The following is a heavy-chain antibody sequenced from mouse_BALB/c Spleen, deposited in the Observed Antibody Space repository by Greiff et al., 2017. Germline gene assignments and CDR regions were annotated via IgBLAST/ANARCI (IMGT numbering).Heavy chain of an antibody. CDR1: GDSITSGY. Sequence: EVKLQESGPSLVKPSQTLSLTCSVTGDSITSGYWNWIRKFPGNKLEYMGYISYSGSTYYNPSLKSRISITRDTSKNQYYLQLNSVTTEDTATYYCARWEVREAWFAYWGQGTLVTVSA. D-gene: IGHD2-14*01. V-gene: IGHV3-8*02. J-gene: IGHJ3*01. CDR3: ARWEVREAWFAY. CDR2: ISYSGST.